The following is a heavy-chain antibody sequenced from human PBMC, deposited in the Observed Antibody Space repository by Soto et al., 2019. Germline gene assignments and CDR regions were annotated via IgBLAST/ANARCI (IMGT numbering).Heavy chain of an antibody. D-gene: IGHD1-26*01. CDR2: IIPIFGTA. CDR1: GGTFSSYA. V-gene: IGHV1-69*06. J-gene: IGHJ4*02. Sequence: QVQLVQSGAEVKKPGSSVKVSCKASGGTFSSYAISWVRQAPGQGLEWMGGIIPIFGTANYAQKFQGRVMITADKSTSTAYMELSSLRSEDTAVYYCARYLRGSYPGPFDYWGQGTLVTVSS. CDR3: ARYLRGSYPGPFDY.